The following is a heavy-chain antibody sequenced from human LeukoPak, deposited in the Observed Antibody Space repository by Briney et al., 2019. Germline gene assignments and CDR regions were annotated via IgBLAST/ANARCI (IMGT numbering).Heavy chain of an antibody. J-gene: IGHJ6*03. Sequence: SVKVSCKASGYTFTSYDINWVRQATGQGLEWMGRIIPILGIANYAQKFQGRVTITADKSTSTAYMELSSLRSEDTAVYYCARDDFWSGYYNYYYYYMDVWGKGTTVTVSS. CDR2: IIPILGIA. CDR1: GYTFTSYD. CDR3: ARDDFWSGYYNYYYYYMDV. D-gene: IGHD3-3*01. V-gene: IGHV1-69*04.